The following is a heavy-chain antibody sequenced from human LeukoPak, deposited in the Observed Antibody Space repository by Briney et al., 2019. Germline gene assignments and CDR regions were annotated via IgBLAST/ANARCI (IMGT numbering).Heavy chain of an antibody. CDR1: GYTFNDYF. CDR3: ARDIAPSGSWWFDT. J-gene: IGHJ5*02. Sequence: GASVTVSCKASGYTFNDYFIHWLRQAPGQGLEWMGWINPNGGETNYPQKFQGRVTMTRDTSISTADTELRWLTSDDTAMYYCARDIAPSGSWWFDTWGQGTPVTVSS. V-gene: IGHV1-2*02. D-gene: IGHD6-13*01. CDR2: INPNGGET.